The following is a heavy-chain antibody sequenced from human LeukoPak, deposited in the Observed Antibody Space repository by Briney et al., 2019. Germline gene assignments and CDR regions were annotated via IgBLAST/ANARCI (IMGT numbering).Heavy chain of an antibody. CDR1: GYSISSGYY. CDR3: ARLRRDFWSGYLNWFDP. CDR2: IYHSGST. Sequence: SETLSLTCAVSGYSISSGYYGGWIRQPPGKGLEWIWSIYHSGSTYYNPSLKSRVTISVDTSKNQFSLKLSSVTAADTAVYYCARLRRDFWSGYLNWFDPWGQGTLVTVSS. V-gene: IGHV4-38-2*01. D-gene: IGHD3-3*01. J-gene: IGHJ5*02.